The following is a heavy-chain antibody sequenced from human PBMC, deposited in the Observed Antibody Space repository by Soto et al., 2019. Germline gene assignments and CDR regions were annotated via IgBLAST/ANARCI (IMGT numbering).Heavy chain of an antibody. CDR2: IYYSGIT. CDR1: GGSISSYY. Sequence: SETLSLTCTVSGGSISSYYWSWIRQPPGKGLEWIGYIYYSGITDYNPSLKSRVTISVDTSKNQFSLKLTSVTAADTAVYYCARGGSRDSGTYHNRWFDPWGQGTLVTVS. D-gene: IGHD3-10*01. V-gene: IGHV4-59*01. CDR3: ARGGSRDSGTYHNRWFDP. J-gene: IGHJ5*02.